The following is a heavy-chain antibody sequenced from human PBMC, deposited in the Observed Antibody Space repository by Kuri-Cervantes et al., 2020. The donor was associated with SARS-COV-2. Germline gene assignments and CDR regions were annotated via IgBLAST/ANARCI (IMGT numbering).Heavy chain of an antibody. CDR3: ARERRTFYYYYMDV. V-gene: IGHV4-4*09. J-gene: IGHJ6*03. CDR1: GGSISSHY. D-gene: IGHD1-1*01. Sequence: SETLSLTCTVSGGSISSHYWSWIRQPPGKGLEWIGYIYTSGSTNYNPSLKSRVTISVDTSKNQFSLKLSSVTAADTAVYYCARERRTFYYYYMDVWGKGTTVTVSS. CDR2: IYTSGST.